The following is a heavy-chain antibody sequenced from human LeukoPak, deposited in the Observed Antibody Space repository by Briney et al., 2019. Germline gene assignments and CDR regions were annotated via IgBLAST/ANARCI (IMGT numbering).Heavy chain of an antibody. CDR3: ARDSSSWSGGD. CDR1: GGTFSSYA. CDR2: IIPILGIA. V-gene: IGHV1-69*04. J-gene: IGHJ4*02. Sequence: SVKVSCKASGGTFSSYAISWVRQAPGQGLEWMGRIIPILGIANYAQKFQGRVTITADKSTSTAYMELSSLRSEDTAVYYCARDSSSWSGGDWGQGTLVTVSS. D-gene: IGHD6-13*01.